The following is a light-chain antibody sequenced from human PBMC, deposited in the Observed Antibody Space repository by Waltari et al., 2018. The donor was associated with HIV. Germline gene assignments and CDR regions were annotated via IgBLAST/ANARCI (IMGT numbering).Light chain of an antibody. CDR1: RSVGSH. CDR3: QQRSEDWPPGVT. CDR2: DAS. J-gene: IGKJ4*01. V-gene: IGKV3-11*01. Sequence: ETVLTQSPATLSLSPGETATLSCRASRSVGSHLAWYQQKPGQAPRLLVYDASQRATGIPARFSGSGFGTDFTLTINSLEPEDIAVYYCQQRSEDWPPGVTFGGGTKVEIK.